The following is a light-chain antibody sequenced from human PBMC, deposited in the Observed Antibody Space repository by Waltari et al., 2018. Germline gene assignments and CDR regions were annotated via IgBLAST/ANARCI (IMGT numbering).Light chain of an antibody. CDR1: QDIDRY. V-gene: IGKV1-39*01. Sequence: DVQVTQSPSSLSASVGDSVTITCRTSQDIDRYLIWYQQKPGNAPKLLIYAASYLQSGVPSRFSGSGSGTDFSLTISSLQPEDFAVYYYQQNYRTPTFGGGTKVEVK. CDR3: QQNYRTPT. CDR2: AAS. J-gene: IGKJ4*01.